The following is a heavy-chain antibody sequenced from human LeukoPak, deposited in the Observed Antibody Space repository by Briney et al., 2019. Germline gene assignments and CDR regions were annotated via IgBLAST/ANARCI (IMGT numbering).Heavy chain of an antibody. D-gene: IGHD3-22*01. J-gene: IGHJ3*02. CDR3: ARATPRNYYDSSGRYDSFDI. CDR2: IYTSGST. CDR1: GGSISSYY. Sequence: SETLSLTCTVSGGSISSYYWSWIRQPAGKGLEWIGRIYTSGSTNYNPSPKSRVTMSVDTSKNQFSLKLSSLTAADTAVYYCARATPRNYYDSSGRYDSFDIWGQGTMVTVSS. V-gene: IGHV4-4*07.